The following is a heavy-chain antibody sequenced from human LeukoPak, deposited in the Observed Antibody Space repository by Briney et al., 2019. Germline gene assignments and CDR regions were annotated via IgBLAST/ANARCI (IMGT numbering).Heavy chain of an antibody. V-gene: IGHV4-59*12. CDR3: ARDDRGYSGYDYGGYYYYGMDV. CDR1: GGSISSYY. Sequence: SETLSLTCTVSGGSISSYYWSWIRQPPGKGLEWIGYIYYSGSTNYNPSLKSRVTISVDTSKNQFSLKLSSVTAADTAVYYCARDDRGYSGYDYGGYYYYGMDVWGQGTTVTVSS. J-gene: IGHJ6*02. D-gene: IGHD5-12*01. CDR2: IYYSGST.